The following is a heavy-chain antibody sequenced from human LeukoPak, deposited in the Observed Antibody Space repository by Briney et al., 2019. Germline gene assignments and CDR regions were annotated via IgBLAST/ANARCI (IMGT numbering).Heavy chain of an antibody. CDR3: ARQGLYYYGSGSYPLTGNWFDP. V-gene: IGHV5-10-1*01. J-gene: IGHJ5*02. CDR1: GYSFTSYW. Sequence: GESLKISCKGSGYSFTSYWISWVRQMPGKGLEWMGRIDPSDSYTNYSPSFQGHVTISADKSISTAYLQWSSLKASDTAMYYCARQGLYYYGSGSYPLTGNWFDPWGQGTLVTVSS. CDR2: IDPSDSYT. D-gene: IGHD3-10*01.